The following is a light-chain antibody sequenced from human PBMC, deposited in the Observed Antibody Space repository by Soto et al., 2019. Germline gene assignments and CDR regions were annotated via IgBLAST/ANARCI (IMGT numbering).Light chain of an antibody. Sequence: EIVLTQSPATLSLSPGERATLSCRASQSVSSYLAWYQQKPGQAPRLLIYDACNRATGIPARFSGSGSGTDFTLTISSLEPEDLAVYYCQQRSNWPPWTFGQGTKVEIK. CDR2: DAC. V-gene: IGKV3-11*01. CDR1: QSVSSY. J-gene: IGKJ1*01. CDR3: QQRSNWPPWT.